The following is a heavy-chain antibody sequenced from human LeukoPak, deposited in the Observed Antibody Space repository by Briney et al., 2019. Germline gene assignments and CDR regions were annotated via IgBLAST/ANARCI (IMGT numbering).Heavy chain of an antibody. CDR3: AGQPYYGSGSYYNVNGWFDL. V-gene: IGHV4-39*01. CDR1: GGSISSSSYY. J-gene: IGHJ5*02. D-gene: IGHD3-10*01. CDR2: IYYSGST. Sequence: PSETLSLTCTVSGGSISSSSYYWGWIRQPPGKGLEWIGSIYYSGSTHYNPSLESRVTISVDTSKSQFSLKLSSVTAADTAVYYCAGQPYYGSGSYYNVNGWFDLWGQGTLVSVSS.